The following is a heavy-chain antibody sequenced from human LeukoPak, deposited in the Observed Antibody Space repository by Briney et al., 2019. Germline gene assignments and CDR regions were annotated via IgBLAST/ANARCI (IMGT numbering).Heavy chain of an antibody. CDR2: ISYDGSEK. CDR1: GFTFSIYG. CDR3: AKDGLRRSNWIDP. J-gene: IGHJ5*02. V-gene: IGHV3-30*18. Sequence: GGSLRLSCAASGFTFSIYGMHWVRQAPGKGLEWVAVISYDGSEKHYTDSVQGRFTISRDNSKNTLYLQLNSLRAEGTAVYYCAKDGLRRSNWIDPWGQGTLVTVSS.